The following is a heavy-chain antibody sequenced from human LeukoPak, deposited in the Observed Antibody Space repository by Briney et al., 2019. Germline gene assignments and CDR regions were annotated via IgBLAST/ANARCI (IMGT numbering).Heavy chain of an antibody. Sequence: GGSLRLSCAASGFTFSSYAMSWVRQAPGQGLEWVSVISASGGRTSYADSVKGRFTVSRDNSKNTLYLQMSSLRAEDTAVYFCVEGGAPSYYDGSGDAYFDYWGQGTLVTVSS. J-gene: IGHJ4*02. CDR3: VEGGAPSYYDGSGDAYFDY. CDR2: ISASGGRT. CDR1: GFTFSSYA. V-gene: IGHV3-23*01. D-gene: IGHD3-22*01.